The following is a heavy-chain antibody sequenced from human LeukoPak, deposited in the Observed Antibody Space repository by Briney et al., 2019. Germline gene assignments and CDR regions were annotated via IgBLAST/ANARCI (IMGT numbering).Heavy chain of an antibody. CDR2: INPNSGGT. J-gene: IGHJ5*02. D-gene: IGHD1-26*01. Sequence: ASVKVSCKASGYTFTGYYMHWVRQAPGQGLEWMGWINPNSGGTNYAQKFQGRVTMTRDTSISTAYMELSRLRSDDTAVYYCAREISGDYWFDPWGQGTLVTVSS. CDR3: AREISGDYWFDP. CDR1: GYTFTGYY. V-gene: IGHV1-2*02.